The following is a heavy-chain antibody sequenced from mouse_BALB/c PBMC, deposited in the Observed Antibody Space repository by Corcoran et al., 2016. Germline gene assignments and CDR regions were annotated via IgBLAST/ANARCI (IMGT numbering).Heavy chain of an antibody. CDR3: ARGGGNFCFDY. J-gene: IGHJ2*01. V-gene: IGHV1-26*01. CDR2: INPYNGAT. CDR1: GYSFTDYY. Sequence: EVQLQQSGPELVKPGASVKISCKASGYSFTDYYMHWVKQSHVKSLEWIGRINPYNGATSYNQNFKDKASLTVDKSSSTAYMELHSLTSEDSAVYYCARGGGNFCFDYWGQGTPLTVSA. D-gene: IGHD2-1*01.